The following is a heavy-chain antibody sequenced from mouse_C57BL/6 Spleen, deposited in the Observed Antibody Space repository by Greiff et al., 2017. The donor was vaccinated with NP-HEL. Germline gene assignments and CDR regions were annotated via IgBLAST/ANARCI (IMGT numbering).Heavy chain of an antibody. CDR2: ISSGSSTI. CDR3: ARYSNYYAMDY. D-gene: IGHD2-5*01. J-gene: IGHJ4*01. V-gene: IGHV5-17*01. CDR1: GFTFSDYG. Sequence: EVQLQESGGGLVKPGGSLKLSCAASGFTFSDYGMHWVRQAPEKGLEWVAYISSGSSTIYYADTVKGRFTISRDNAKNTLFLQMTSLRSEDTAMYYCARYSNYYAMDYWGQGTSVTVSS.